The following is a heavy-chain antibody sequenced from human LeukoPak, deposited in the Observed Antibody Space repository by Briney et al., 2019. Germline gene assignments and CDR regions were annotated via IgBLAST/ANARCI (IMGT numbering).Heavy chain of an antibody. V-gene: IGHV4-59*01. Sequence: PSETLSLTCTVSGGSISYYYWSWIRQSPGKGLEWIGYIYYSGTTNYNPSLKSRVTISVDTSKNQFSLQLRFVTAADTAVYYCAREDPQTTVPEGMDVWGQGTTVTVSS. CDR2: IYYSGTT. CDR1: GGSISYYY. J-gene: IGHJ6*02. CDR3: AREDPQTTVPEGMDV. D-gene: IGHD4-17*01.